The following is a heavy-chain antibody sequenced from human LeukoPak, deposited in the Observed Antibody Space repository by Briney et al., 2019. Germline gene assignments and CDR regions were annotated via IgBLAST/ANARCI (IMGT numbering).Heavy chain of an antibody. CDR3: TRIHYNWFDP. J-gene: IGHJ5*02. Sequence: GGSLRLSCTASGFTFGVYAMSWVRQAPGKGLEWVGFIRSKAYGGTTEYAASVKGRFTISRDDSKSIAYLQMNSLKTEDTAVYYCTRIHYNWFDPWGQGTLVTVSS. CDR1: GFTFGVYA. CDR2: IRSKAYGGTT. V-gene: IGHV3-49*04.